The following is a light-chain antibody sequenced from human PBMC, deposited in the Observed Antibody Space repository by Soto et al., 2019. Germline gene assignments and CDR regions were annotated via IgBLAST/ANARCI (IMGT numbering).Light chain of an antibody. CDR1: QGIGNS. CDR3: QKYNTVPDT. Sequence: DIQMTQSPPSLSASVGDRVTITCRASQGIGNSLAWYQQKPGTVPKLLIYSASTLQSGVPSRVSGSGSGTDFTLTISSLQPEDVAAYYCQKYNTVPDTFGQGTRLEIK. V-gene: IGKV1-27*01. CDR2: SAS. J-gene: IGKJ5*01.